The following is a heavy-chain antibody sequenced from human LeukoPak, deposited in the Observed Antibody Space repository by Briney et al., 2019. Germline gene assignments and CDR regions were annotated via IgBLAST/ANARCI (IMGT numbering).Heavy chain of an antibody. CDR2: INSSSSGV. V-gene: IGHV3-48*01. J-gene: IGHJ4*02. CDR1: GLTFSVYS. Sequence: GGSLRLSCAVSGLTFSVYSMNWVRQAPGKGLEWISYINSSSSGVYYADSVKGRFTISRGNAKNTLYLQMNSLRSEDTAVYYCARDRYFDTSGYSRSQDYWGQGTLVTVSP. CDR3: ARDRYFDTSGYSRSQDY. D-gene: IGHD3-22*01.